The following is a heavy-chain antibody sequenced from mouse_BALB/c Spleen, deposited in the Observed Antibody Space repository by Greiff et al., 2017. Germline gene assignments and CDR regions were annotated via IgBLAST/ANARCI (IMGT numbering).Heavy chain of an antibody. CDR2: ISSGSSTI. J-gene: IGHJ4*01. Sequence: VQVVESGGGLVQPGGSRKLSCAASGFTFSSFGMHWVRQAPEKGLEWVAYISSGSSTIYYADTVKGRFTISRDNPKNTLFLQMTSLRSEDTAMYDCARWDYDHYYAMDYWGQGTSVTVSS. V-gene: IGHV5-17*02. CDR1: GFTFSSFG. CDR3: ARWDYDHYYAMDY. D-gene: IGHD2-4*01.